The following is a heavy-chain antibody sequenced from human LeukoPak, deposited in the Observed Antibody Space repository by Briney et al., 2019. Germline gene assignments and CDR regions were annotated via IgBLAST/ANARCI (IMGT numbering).Heavy chain of an antibody. V-gene: IGHV3-9*01. CDR1: GFTFDDYA. CDR3: AKDSGRRWLQFKYAFDI. J-gene: IGHJ3*02. CDR2: ISWNSGSI. D-gene: IGHD5-24*01. Sequence: GGSLRLSCAASGFTFDDYAMHWVRQAPGKGREWVSGISWNSGSIGYADSVKGRFTISRDNAKNSLYLQMNSLRAEDTALYYCAKDSGRRWLQFKYAFDIWGQGTMVTVSS.